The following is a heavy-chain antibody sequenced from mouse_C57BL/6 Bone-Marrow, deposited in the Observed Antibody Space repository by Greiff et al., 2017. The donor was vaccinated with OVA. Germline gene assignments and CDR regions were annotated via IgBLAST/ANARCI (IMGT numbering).Heavy chain of an antibody. Sequence: LVESVGGLVHPGWSLKLSCAASGFTFSDYYIYWVRQTPEKRLEWVAYIINGGGSTYYPDTVKGRFTISRDNAKNTLYMKGSRMKSEDTAMYYCARGGYDYWGQGTTLTVSS. CDR1: GFTFSDYY. J-gene: IGHJ2*01. D-gene: IGHD2-2*01. V-gene: IGHV5-12*01. CDR3: ARGGYDY. CDR2: IINGGGST.